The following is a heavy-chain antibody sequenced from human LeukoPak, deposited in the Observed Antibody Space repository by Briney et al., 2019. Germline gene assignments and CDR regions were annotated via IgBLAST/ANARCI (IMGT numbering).Heavy chain of an antibody. CDR3: ARVGLGSQAVWYFDL. Sequence: SETLSLTCAGSGGSISSGSYSWSWIRQPPGEGPEWIGYLYHSGSSYYNPSLKSRVTISGDRSKNQFSLQLSSVTAADTAVYYCARVGLGSQAVWYFDLWGRGTLVTVPS. V-gene: IGHV4-30-2*01. CDR1: GGSISSGSYS. J-gene: IGHJ2*01. CDR2: LYHSGSS.